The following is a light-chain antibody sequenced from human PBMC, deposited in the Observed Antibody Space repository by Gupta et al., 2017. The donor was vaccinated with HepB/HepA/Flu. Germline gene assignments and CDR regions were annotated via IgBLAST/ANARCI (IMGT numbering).Light chain of an antibody. CDR2: AAS. CDR3: QQYESLTT. J-gene: IGKJ4*01. CDR1: QSVSSSY. V-gene: IGKV3-20*01. Sequence: DIDLTQSPGTLSLSPGDRAALSCRASQSVSSSYLAWYQHKPGQAPRLLIYAASSRATGIPDRFSGSGSGTDFTLTISRLEPEDFAVYYCQQYESLTTFGEGTRVEIK.